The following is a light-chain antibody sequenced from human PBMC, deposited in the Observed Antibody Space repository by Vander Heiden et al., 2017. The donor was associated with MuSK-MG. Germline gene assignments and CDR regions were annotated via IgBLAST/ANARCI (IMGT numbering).Light chain of an antibody. CDR1: QSISSY. CDR3: QQSDSTPLT. J-gene: IGKJ5*01. Sequence: DIQMTQSPSSLSASVGDRVTITCRASQSISSYLNWYQQKPGKAPKLLIYAASSLQSGVPSRFSGSGSGTDFTLTISSLQPEDFATYYCQQSDSTPLTFDQGTRLEIK. V-gene: IGKV1-39*01. CDR2: AAS.